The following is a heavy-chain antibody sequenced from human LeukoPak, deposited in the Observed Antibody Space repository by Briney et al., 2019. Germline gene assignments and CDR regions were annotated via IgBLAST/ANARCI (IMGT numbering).Heavy chain of an antibody. V-gene: IGHV3-30*02. CDR1: GFTFSTSG. CDR3: VKVDT. D-gene: IGHD5-18*01. J-gene: IGHJ4*02. CDR2: IRNDGNKY. Sequence: SGGSLRLSCVASGFTFSTSGMHWVRQSPGKGLDWVAFIRNDGNKYNYAESVKGRFTISRDNSKNTLYLQMDSLSAEDTAVYYCVKVDTWGQGTLVTVSS.